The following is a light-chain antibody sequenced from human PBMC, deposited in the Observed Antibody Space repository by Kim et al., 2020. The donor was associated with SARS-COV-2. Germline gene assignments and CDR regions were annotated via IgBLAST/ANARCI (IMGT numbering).Light chain of an antibody. V-gene: IGKV4-1*01. J-gene: IGKJ3*01. Sequence: DIVMTQSPDSLAVSLGERATINCKSSQSVFYSSNNKNYLAWYQQKPGQPPKLLIYWASTRESGVPDRFSGSGSGTDFTLTISSLQAEDVAVYSGQQDYSTPEFTLDPRTKVDIK. CDR3: QQDYSTPEFT. CDR1: QSVFYSSNNKNY. CDR2: WAS.